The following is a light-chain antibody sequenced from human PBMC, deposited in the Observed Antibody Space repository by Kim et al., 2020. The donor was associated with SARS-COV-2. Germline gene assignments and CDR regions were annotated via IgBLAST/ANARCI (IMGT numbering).Light chain of an antibody. J-gene: IGKJ1*01. CDR2: KAS. CDR1: QSIDSW. CDR3: QQYRSYPWT. V-gene: IGKV1-5*03. Sequence: ASVGDRITITCRASQSIDSWVAWYQQKPGKAPKLLIYKASSLNSGVPSRFSGSGSGTEFTLTTSSLQPDDFATYYCQQYRSYPWTFGQGTKVDIK.